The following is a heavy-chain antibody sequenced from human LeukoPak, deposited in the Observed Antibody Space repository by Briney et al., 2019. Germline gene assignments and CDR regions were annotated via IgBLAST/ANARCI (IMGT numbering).Heavy chain of an antibody. Sequence: GGSLRLSCAASGFTFSTYWMSWVRQAPGKGLEWVSYISSSGSTIYYADSVKGRFTISRDNAKNSLYLQMNSLRAEDTAVYYCARTYCSGGSCYWGQGTLVTVSS. V-gene: IGHV3-11*01. CDR1: GFTFSTYW. D-gene: IGHD2-15*01. CDR2: ISSSGSTI. CDR3: ARTYCSGGSCY. J-gene: IGHJ4*02.